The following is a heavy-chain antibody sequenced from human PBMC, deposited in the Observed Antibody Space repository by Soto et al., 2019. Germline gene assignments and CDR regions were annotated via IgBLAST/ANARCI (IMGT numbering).Heavy chain of an antibody. Sequence: PGGSLRLSCAASGFTFSSYAMSWVRQAPGKGLEWVSAISGSGGSTYYADSVKGRFTISRDHSKNTLYLQMNSLRAEDTAVYYCAKVPAGIAAAGTRYFDYWGQGTLVTVSS. CDR2: ISGSGGST. CDR3: AKVPAGIAAAGTRYFDY. V-gene: IGHV3-23*01. CDR1: GFTFSSYA. D-gene: IGHD6-13*01. J-gene: IGHJ4*02.